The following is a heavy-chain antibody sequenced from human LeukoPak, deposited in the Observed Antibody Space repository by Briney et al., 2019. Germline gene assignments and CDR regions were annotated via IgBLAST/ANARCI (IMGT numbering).Heavy chain of an antibody. CDR2: IYPGDSDT. D-gene: IGHD6-13*01. CDR1: GYSFTSYW. J-gene: IGHJ4*02. CDR3: ARLGGSYPGSSWYGGY. V-gene: IGHV5-51*01. Sequence: PGESLKISCKGSGYSFTSYWIGWVRQMPGKGLEWMGIIYPGDSDTRCSPSFQGQVAISADKSISTAYLQWSSLKASDTAMYYCARLGGSYPGSSWYGGYWGQGTLVTVSS.